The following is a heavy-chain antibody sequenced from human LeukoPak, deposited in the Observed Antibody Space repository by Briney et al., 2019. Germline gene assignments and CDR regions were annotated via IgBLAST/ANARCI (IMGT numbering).Heavy chain of an antibody. CDR1: GGSISSSYSY. Sequence: PSETLSLTCTVSGGSISSSYSYWGWIRRPPGKGLEWIGNIYYSGSTYYSPSLTSRVTVSVDTSENQFSLKLSSVTAADTAVYYCARAHSIASYYYGVDVWGQGTTVTVSS. CDR2: IYYSGST. CDR3: ARAHSIASYYYGVDV. V-gene: IGHV4-39*07. D-gene: IGHD2/OR15-2a*01. J-gene: IGHJ6*02.